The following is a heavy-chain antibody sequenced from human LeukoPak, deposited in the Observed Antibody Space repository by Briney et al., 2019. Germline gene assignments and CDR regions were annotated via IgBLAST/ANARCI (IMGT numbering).Heavy chain of an antibody. CDR3: GRGYDYCDYGFVE. Sequence: PGGSLRLSCAASGFTFSNYVMHWVCQAPGKGLEWVSVICYDGSKKYYSDSVRGRFTISRDNSKITLYLQMNSLRAEDTAVYYCGRGYDYCDYGFVEWGQGTLVTVSS. J-gene: IGHJ4*02. V-gene: IGHV3-33*01. CDR1: GFTFSNYV. CDR2: ICYDGSKK. D-gene: IGHD4-17*01.